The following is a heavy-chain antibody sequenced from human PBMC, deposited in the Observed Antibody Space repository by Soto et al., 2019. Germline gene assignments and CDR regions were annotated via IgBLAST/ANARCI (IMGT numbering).Heavy chain of an antibody. J-gene: IGHJ6*02. CDR1: GGTFSSYA. CDR2: IIPIFGTA. V-gene: IGHV1-69*13. D-gene: IGHD6-13*01. CDR3: ARESGYSSKGFYYYYGMDV. Sequence: ASVKVSCKASGGTFSSYAISWVRQAPGQGLEWMGGIIPIFGTANYAQKFQGRVTITADESTSTAYMELSSLRSEDTAVYYCARESGYSSKGFYYYYGMDVWGQGTTVTVSS.